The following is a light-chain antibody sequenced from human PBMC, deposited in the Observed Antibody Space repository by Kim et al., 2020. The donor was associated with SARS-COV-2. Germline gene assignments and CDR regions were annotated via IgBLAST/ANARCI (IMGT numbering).Light chain of an antibody. CDR2: GYN. CDR3: AAWDDSLNGVV. CDR1: RSTIGRNT. Sequence: GQMVTTSFSDSRSTIGRNTEKGNLHPPGTAPKLHRYGYNQRRSGVPDRFSASKSGTSASLAISGLQSEDETDYYCAAWDDSLNGVVFGGGTQLTVL. V-gene: IGLV1-44*01. J-gene: IGLJ2*01.